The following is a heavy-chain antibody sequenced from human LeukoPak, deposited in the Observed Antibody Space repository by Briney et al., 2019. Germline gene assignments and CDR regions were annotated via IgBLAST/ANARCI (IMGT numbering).Heavy chain of an antibody. CDR2: ISASGDTT. Sequence: PGGSLRLSCAASGLTFNNYDMTWVRQAPGQGLEWVSSISASGDTTYYADSVKGRFTVSRDNSKNTLFLQMNSLRAEDSAIYYCASDRERDPSVYYLVGGQGTLITVSS. CDR1: GLTFNNYD. J-gene: IGHJ4*02. CDR3: ASDRERDPSVYYLV. D-gene: IGHD3-22*01. V-gene: IGHV3-23*01.